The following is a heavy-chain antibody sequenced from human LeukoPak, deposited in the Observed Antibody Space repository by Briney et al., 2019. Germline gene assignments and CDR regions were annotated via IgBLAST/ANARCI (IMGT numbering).Heavy chain of an antibody. J-gene: IGHJ5*02. V-gene: IGHV3-30*04. CDR2: ISYDESNK. CDR1: GFTFSSYA. CDR3: ARERIAAAGTFDP. D-gene: IGHD6-13*01. Sequence: GGSLRLSCAASGFTFSSYAMHWVRQAPGKGLEWVAVISYDESNKYYADSVKGRFTISRDNSKNTLYLQMNSLRAEDTAVYYCARERIAAAGTFDPWGQGTLVTVSS.